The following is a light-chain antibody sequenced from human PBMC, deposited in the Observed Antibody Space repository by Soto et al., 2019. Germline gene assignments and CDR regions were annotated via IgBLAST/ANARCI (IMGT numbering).Light chain of an antibody. V-gene: IGKV2-28*01. CDR1: QSLVYSNGYNY. CDR3: MQALRTLT. Sequence: DIVMTQSPLSLAVTPGEPASISCRSSQSLVYSNGYNYLDWYLQKPGQSPQLLIYLGSSRAPGVPDRFSGSGAGTDFTLKISRVEAEDVGVYYCMQALRTLTFGQGTNVEIK. J-gene: IGKJ1*01. CDR2: LGS.